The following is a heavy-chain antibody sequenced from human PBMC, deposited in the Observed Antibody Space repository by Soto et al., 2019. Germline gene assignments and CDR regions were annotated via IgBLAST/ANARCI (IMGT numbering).Heavy chain of an antibody. CDR3: TKNDYGDFYYYGMDV. CDR2: IRSKAYGGTT. CDR1: GFTFGDYA. Sequence: GSLRLSCTASGFTFGDYAMSWVRQAPGKGLEWVGFIRSKAYGGTTEYAASVKGRFTISRDDSKSIAYLQMNSLKTEDTAVYYCTKNDYGDFYYYGMDVWGQGTTVTVSS. J-gene: IGHJ6*02. V-gene: IGHV3-49*04. D-gene: IGHD4-17*01.